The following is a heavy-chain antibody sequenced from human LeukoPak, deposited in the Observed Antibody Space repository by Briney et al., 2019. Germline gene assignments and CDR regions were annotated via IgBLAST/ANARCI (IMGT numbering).Heavy chain of an antibody. CDR2: ISPSGDIT. CDR1: GFTFSSHG. CDR3: ARDPRAYSGYEPYYYYYYMDV. Sequence: GGSLRLSCAASGFTFSSHGINWVRQAPGKGLEWVSGISPSGDITYYTDSVQGRFTISRDNSKNMMYVQMNSLRAEDTAVYYCARDPRAYSGYEPYYYYYYMDVWGKGTTVTISS. J-gene: IGHJ6*03. D-gene: IGHD5-12*01. V-gene: IGHV3-23*01.